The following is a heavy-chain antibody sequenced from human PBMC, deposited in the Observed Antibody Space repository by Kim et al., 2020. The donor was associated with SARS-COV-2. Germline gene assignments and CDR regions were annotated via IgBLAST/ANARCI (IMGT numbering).Heavy chain of an antibody. CDR1: GGSFSGYY. CDR2: INHSGST. J-gene: IGHJ6*02. Sequence: SETLSLTCAVYGGSFSGYYWSWIRQPPGKGLEWIGEINHSGSTNYNPSLKSRVTISVDTSKNQFSLKLSSVTAADTAVYYCARGRNGQLAPRLYYYYGMDVWGQGTTVTVSS. D-gene: IGHD6-6*01. CDR3: ARGRNGQLAPRLYYYYGMDV. V-gene: IGHV4-34*01.